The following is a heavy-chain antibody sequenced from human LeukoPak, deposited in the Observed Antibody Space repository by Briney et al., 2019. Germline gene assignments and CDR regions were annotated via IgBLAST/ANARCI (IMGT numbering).Heavy chain of an antibody. V-gene: IGHV3-48*04. J-gene: IGHJ4*02. D-gene: IGHD3-10*01. CDR2: ISSSGSTI. Sequence: PGGSLRLSCAASGFTFSSYSMNWVRQAPGKGLEWVSYISSSGSTIYYADSVKGRFTISRDNAKNSLYLQMISLRAEDTAVYYCARGGEGWFGKLFYHAFDYWGQGTLVTVSS. CDR3: ARGGEGWFGKLFYHAFDY. CDR1: GFTFSSYS.